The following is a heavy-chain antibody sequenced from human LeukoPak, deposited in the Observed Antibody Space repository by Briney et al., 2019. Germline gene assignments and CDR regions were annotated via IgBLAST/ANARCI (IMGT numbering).Heavy chain of an antibody. D-gene: IGHD1/OR15-1a*01. CDR1: GASISSYY. V-gene: IGHV4-59*12. CDR2: IYYSGST. Sequence: PSETLSLTCTVSGASISSYYWSWIRQPPGKGLEWIGYIYYSGSTNYNPSLKSRVTISVDTSKNQFSLKLSSVTAADTAVYYCARDHRVYLGWTNYNWFDPWGQGTLVTVSS. CDR3: ARDHRVYLGWTNYNWFDP. J-gene: IGHJ5*02.